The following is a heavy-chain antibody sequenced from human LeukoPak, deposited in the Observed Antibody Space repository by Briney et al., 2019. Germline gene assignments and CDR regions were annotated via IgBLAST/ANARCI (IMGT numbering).Heavy chain of an antibody. V-gene: IGHV3-15*01. Sequence: PGGSLRLSCAASGFAFSNAWMSWVRQAPGKGLEWVGRIKSKTDGGTTDYAAPVKGRFTISRDDSKNTLYLQMNSLKTEDTAVYYCTTGQSRLYVDRRPYDCDFWRRGPVVPVS. J-gene: IGHJ4*02. CDR2: IKSKTDGGTT. D-gene: IGHD4-17*01. CDR1: GFAFSNAW. CDR3: TTGQSRLYVDRRPYDCDF.